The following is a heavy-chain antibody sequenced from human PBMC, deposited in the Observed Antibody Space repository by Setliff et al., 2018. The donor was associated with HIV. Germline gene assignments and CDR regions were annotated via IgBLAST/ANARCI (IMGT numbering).Heavy chain of an antibody. Sequence: GGSLRLSCGGSGFNFNNYAMHWVRQSPGKGLEWVSYISSSSSTIYYADSVKGRFTISRDNAKNSLYLQMNSLRAEDTAVYYCASRSDYWGQGTLVTVSS. CDR2: ISSSSSTI. CDR3: ASRSDY. CDR1: GFNFNNYA. J-gene: IGHJ4*02. V-gene: IGHV3-48*01.